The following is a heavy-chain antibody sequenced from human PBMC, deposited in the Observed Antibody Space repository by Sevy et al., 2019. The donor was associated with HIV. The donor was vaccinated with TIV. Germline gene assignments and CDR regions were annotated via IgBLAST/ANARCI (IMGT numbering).Heavy chain of an antibody. D-gene: IGHD3-10*01. CDR3: AKDKAPFTMVRGVWGYFDY. Sequence: GGSLRLSCAASGFTFSTYAMGWVRQAPGKGLEWVSGISNSGSDIYYADSVMGRFTISRDNSKNTLYLQMNSLRAEDTAVYYCAKDKAPFTMVRGVWGYFDYWGQGTLVTVSS. V-gene: IGHV3-23*01. CDR2: ISNSGSDI. J-gene: IGHJ4*02. CDR1: GFTFSTYA.